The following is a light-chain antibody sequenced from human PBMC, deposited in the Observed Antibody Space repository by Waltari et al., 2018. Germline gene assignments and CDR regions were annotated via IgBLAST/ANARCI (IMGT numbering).Light chain of an antibody. Sequence: QSALTQPASVSGSPGPSTTISSTGTRRDVGNYTLASGYQQHPGKAPKLMIYAVSKRPSGVSDRFSGSKSGDMASLTISGLQPEDEAEYFCSSYAGSSKGVFGGGTKVTVL. CDR3: SSYAGSSKGV. CDR2: AVS. CDR1: RRDVGNYTL. J-gene: IGLJ2*01. V-gene: IGLV2-23*02.